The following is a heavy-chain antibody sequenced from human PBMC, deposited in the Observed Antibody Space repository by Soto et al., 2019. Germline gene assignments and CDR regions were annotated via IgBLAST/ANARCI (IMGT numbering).Heavy chain of an antibody. CDR2: IYHSGST. CDR1: GGSISSGGYS. CDR3: ARVQAVAAPNWFDP. D-gene: IGHD6-19*01. Sequence: SETLSLTCAVSGGSISSGGYSWSWIRQPPGKGLEWIGYIYHSGSTYYNPSLKSRVTISVDRSKNQFSLKLSSVTAADTAVYYCARVQAVAAPNWFDPWGQGTLVTVSS. J-gene: IGHJ5*02. V-gene: IGHV4-30-2*01.